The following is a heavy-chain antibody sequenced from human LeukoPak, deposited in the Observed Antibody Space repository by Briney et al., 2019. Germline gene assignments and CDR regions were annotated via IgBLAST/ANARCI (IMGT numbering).Heavy chain of an antibody. Sequence: PGGSLRLSCAASGFTFSGSWMSWVRQAPGKGLEWVADMNPDGSVKYYVDSVKGRFTISRDNAKNSLYLQMNSLRAEDTAVYYCARELAAAGFDYWAQGTLVTVSS. CDR2: MNPDGSVK. V-gene: IGHV3-7*03. CDR3: ARELAAAGFDY. D-gene: IGHD6-13*01. J-gene: IGHJ4*02. CDR1: GFTFSGSW.